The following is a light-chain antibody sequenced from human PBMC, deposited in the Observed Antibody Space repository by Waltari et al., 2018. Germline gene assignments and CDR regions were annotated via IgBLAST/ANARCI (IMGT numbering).Light chain of an antibody. J-gene: IGKJ3*01. CDR2: AGS. Sequence: RNTITCRASQSINSSLNWYQQKTGKAPKVLIYAGSSLQSGVPSRFSGSGSGTDFTLTISSLQPEDYATYYCQQSYTFGPGTKVDIK. CDR3: QQSYT. V-gene: IGKV1-39*01. CDR1: QSINSS.